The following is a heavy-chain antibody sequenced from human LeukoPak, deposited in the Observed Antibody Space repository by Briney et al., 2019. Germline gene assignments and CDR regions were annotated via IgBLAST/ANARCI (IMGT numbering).Heavy chain of an antibody. Sequence: SETLSLTCTVSGGSISNYYWSWIRQPAGKGLEWIGRIYAGGNTDHNPSLKSRVTMSVDSSKNQFSLKLSSVTAADTAVYYCARTNLLGNADYWGQGTLVTVSS. CDR3: ARTNLLGNADY. J-gene: IGHJ4*02. V-gene: IGHV4-4*07. CDR2: IYAGGNT. D-gene: IGHD2-8*02. CDR1: GGSISNYY.